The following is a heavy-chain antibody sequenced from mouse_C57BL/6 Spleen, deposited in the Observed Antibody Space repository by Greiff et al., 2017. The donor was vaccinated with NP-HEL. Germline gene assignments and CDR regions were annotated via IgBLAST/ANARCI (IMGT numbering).Heavy chain of an antibody. CDR3: ARLRSIYYAMDY. J-gene: IGHJ4*01. CDR1: GFTFSSYA. Sequence: DVKLVESGGGLVKPGGSLKLSCAASGFTFSSYAMSWVRQTPEKRLEWVATISDGGSYTYYPDNVKGRFTISRDNAKNNLYLQMSHLKSEDTAMYYCARLRSIYYAMDYWGQGTSVTVSS. CDR2: ISDGGSYT. D-gene: IGHD1-1*01. V-gene: IGHV5-4*03.